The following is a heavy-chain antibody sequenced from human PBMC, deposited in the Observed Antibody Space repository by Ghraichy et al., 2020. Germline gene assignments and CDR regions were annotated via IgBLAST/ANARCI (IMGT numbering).Heavy chain of an antibody. CDR3: ARGDGAGVYYYYGLDV. D-gene: IGHD4-17*01. Sequence: GSLRLSCAVSGASVSGGYWSWIRQSPGKGLEWIGYIYDSGSTRYKSSLKSRVTISVDTSENQLSLKLTAVTAADSAVYYCARGDGAGVYYYYGLDVWGQGTTVTVSS. CDR1: GASVSGGY. V-gene: IGHV4-59*02. CDR2: IYDSGST. J-gene: IGHJ6*02.